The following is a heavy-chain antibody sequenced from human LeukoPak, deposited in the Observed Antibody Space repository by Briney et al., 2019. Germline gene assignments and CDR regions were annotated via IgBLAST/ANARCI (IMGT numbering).Heavy chain of an antibody. J-gene: IGHJ4*02. Sequence: SETLSLTCTVSGGSISSSSYYWGWLRQPPGKGLEWIGSIYYSGSTYYNPSLKSRVTISVDTSKNQFSLKLSSVTAADTAVYYCARSPNYYDSSGYVDYWGQGTLVTVSS. V-gene: IGHV4-39*01. CDR2: IYYSGST. CDR3: ARSPNYYDSSGYVDY. CDR1: GGSISSSSYY. D-gene: IGHD3-22*01.